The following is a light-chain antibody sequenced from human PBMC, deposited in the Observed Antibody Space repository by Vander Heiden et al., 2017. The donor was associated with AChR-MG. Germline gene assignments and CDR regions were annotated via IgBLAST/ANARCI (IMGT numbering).Light chain of an antibody. CDR1: RGSIASKP. CDR2: EDD. Sequence: NFMLTQPHPVSESPGKTVTISSTGSRGSIASKPVQGDQQRPDSAPNSVIYEDDQRPSGVPDRFSGSIDTSSNSASLTISGRKTEDEADYYCQAYETSNHWVFGGGTKLTVL. CDR3: QAYETSNHWV. J-gene: IGLJ3*02. V-gene: IGLV6-57*02.